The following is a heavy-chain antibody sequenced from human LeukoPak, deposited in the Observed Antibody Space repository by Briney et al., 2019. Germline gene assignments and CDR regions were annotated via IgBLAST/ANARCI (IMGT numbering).Heavy chain of an antibody. CDR2: ISAYNGNT. V-gene: IGHV1-18*01. Sequence: GASVKVSCKASGYTFTSYGISWVRQAPGQGLEWMGWISAYNGNTNYAQKLQGRVTMTTDTSTSTAYVELRSLRSDDTAVYYCARDQIPLGELSQAYWYFDLWDRGTLVTVSS. CDR1: GYTFTSYG. CDR3: ARDQIPLGELSQAYWYFDL. J-gene: IGHJ2*01. D-gene: IGHD3-16*02.